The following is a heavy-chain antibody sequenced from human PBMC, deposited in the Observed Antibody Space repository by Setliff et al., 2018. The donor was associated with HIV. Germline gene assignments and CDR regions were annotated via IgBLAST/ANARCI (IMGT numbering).Heavy chain of an antibody. CDR1: GFTFSGSA. D-gene: IGHD4-17*01. CDR3: AASPDGDCATTNCANWFDP. CDR2: IKTKSNTYAT. Sequence: ASGFTFSGSAMHWVRQASGKGLEWVGRIKTKSNTYATAYGESVKGRFTISRDDSQNTAYLQMSSLKTEDTAVYFCAASPDGDCATTNCANWFDPWGQGTLVTVSS. V-gene: IGHV3-73*01. J-gene: IGHJ5*02.